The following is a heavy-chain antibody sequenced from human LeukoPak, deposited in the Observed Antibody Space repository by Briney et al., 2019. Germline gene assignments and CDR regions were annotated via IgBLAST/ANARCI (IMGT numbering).Heavy chain of an antibody. CDR1: GFTFSNVW. CDR3: AKVLSSSWHDAFDI. J-gene: IGHJ3*02. D-gene: IGHD6-13*01. V-gene: IGHV3-23*01. Sequence: GGSLRLSCAASGFTFSNVWMNWVRQAPGKGLEWVSAISGSGGSTYYADSVKGRFTISRDNSKNTLYLQMNSLRAEDTAVYYCAKVLSSSWHDAFDIWGQGTMVTVSS. CDR2: ISGSGGST.